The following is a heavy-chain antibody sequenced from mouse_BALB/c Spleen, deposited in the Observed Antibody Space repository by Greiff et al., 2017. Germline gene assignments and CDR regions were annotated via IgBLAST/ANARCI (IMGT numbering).Heavy chain of an antibody. V-gene: IGHV5-4*02. CDR2: ISDGGSYT. J-gene: IGHJ2*01. Sequence: DVKLVESGGGLVKPGGSLKLSCAASGFTFSDYYMYWVRQTPEKRLEWVATISDGGSYTYYPDSVKGRFTISRDNAKNNLYLQMSSLKSEDTAMYYCARDGEGFDYWGQGTTLTVSS. CDR3: ARDGEGFDY. CDR1: GFTFSDYY.